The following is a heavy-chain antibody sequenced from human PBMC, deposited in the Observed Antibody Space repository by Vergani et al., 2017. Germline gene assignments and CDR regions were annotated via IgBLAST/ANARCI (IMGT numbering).Heavy chain of an antibody. J-gene: IGHJ5*02. CDR3: ARQGRLGATTGWLDP. CDR2: IGTAGDT. CDR1: GFTFSSYD. V-gene: IGHV3-13*01. Sequence: EVQLVESGGGLVQPGGSLRLSCAASGFTFSSYDMHWVRQATGKGLEWVSAIGTAGDTYYPGSVKGRFTISRENAKNSLYLQMNSLRAGDTAIYYCARQGRLGATTGWLDPWGQGTLVTVSS. D-gene: IGHD1-26*01.